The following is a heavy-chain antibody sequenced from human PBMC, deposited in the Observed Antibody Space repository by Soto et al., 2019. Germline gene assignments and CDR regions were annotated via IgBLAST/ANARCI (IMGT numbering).Heavy chain of an antibody. CDR3: ATRPPGDTWVPYFDY. J-gene: IGHJ4*02. CDR2: IFGGGTT. V-gene: IGHV4-59*01. CDR1: GDSISAYY. D-gene: IGHD3-10*01. Sequence: TSETLSLTCTVSGDSISAYYWSWIRQPPGKGLEWIGYIFGGGTTNYESSLESRVIMSLDTSKNQFSLKLTSVTAGDSAMYYCATRPPGDTWVPYFDYWGQGILVTVSS.